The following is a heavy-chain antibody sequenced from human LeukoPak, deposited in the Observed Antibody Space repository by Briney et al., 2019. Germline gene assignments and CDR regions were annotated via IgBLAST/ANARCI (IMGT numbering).Heavy chain of an antibody. CDR2: INHSGST. CDR3: AGGRYYYGSGSYWSYYYYGMDV. Sequence: SETLSLTCTVSGGSISSYYWSWIRQPPGKGLEWIGEINHSGSTNYNPSLKSRVTISVDTSKNQFSLKLSSVTAADTAVYYCAGGRYYYGSGSYWSYYYYGMDVWGQGTTVTVSS. V-gene: IGHV4-34*01. J-gene: IGHJ6*02. D-gene: IGHD3-10*01. CDR1: GGSISSYY.